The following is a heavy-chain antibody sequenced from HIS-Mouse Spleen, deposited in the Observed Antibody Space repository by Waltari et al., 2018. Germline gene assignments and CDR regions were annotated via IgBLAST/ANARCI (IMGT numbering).Heavy chain of an antibody. J-gene: IGHJ2*01. Sequence: QLQLQESGPGLVKPSATLSLPCPVPGGPIRSSSSYWGWFRQPPGKGLEWIGSIHYSGSTYYNPSLKSRVTISVDTSKNQFSLKLSSVTAADTAVYYCAREIPYSSSWYDWYFDLWGRGTLVTVSS. V-gene: IGHV4-39*07. CDR2: IHYSGST. D-gene: IGHD6-13*01. CDR1: GGPIRSSSSY. CDR3: AREIPYSSSWYDWYFDL.